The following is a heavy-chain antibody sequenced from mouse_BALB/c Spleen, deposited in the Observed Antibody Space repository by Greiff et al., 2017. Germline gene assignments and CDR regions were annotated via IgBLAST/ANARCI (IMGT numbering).Heavy chain of an antibody. Sequence: EVMLVESGPELVKPGASVKISCKASGYTFTDYNMHWVKQSHGKSLEWIGYIYPYNGGTCYNQKFKSKATLTVDNSSSTAYMELRSLTSEDSAVYYCARGARRGFAYWGQGTLVTVSA. CDR2: IYPYNGGT. V-gene: IGHV1S29*02. CDR3: ARGARRGFAY. CDR1: GYTFTDYN. J-gene: IGHJ3*01.